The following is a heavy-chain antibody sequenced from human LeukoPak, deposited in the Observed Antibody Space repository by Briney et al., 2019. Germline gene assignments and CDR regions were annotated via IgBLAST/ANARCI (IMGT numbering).Heavy chain of an antibody. CDR1: GIIFSNNY. D-gene: IGHD6-13*01. CDR3: ARDPPAVSTNTYG. CDR2: IYSGGDT. Sequence: PGGSLRLSCAASGIIFSNNYMNWVRQAPGKGLEWVSLIYSGGDTDYADSVKGRFTISRDNSKNILYLQMNSLRVDDTAVYYCARDPPAVSTNTYGWGQGTLVTVSS. J-gene: IGHJ1*01. V-gene: IGHV3-66*01.